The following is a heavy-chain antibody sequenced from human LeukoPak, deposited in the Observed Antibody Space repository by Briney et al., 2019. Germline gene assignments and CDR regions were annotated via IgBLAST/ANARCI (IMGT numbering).Heavy chain of an antibody. J-gene: IGHJ4*02. D-gene: IGHD3-3*01. V-gene: IGHV3-7*03. CDR1: GFTFSSYW. CDR2: IKQDGSEK. Sequence: PGGSLRLSCAASGFTFSSYWMSWVRQAPGKGLEWVANIKQDGSEKYYVDSVKGRFTISRDNSKNTLYLQMNSLRAEDTAVYYCAKVPSFTIFGVVTPFDYWGQGTLVTVSS. CDR3: AKVPSFTIFGVVTPFDY.